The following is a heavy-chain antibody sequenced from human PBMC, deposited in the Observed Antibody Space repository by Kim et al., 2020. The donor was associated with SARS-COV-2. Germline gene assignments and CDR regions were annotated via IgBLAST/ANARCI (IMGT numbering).Heavy chain of an antibody. CDR1: GFTFSSYG. Sequence: GGSLRLSCAASGFTFSSYGMHWVRQAPGKGLEWVAVIWYDGSNKYYADSVKGRFTISRDNSKNTLYLQMNSLRAEDTAVYYCARDSFGEQLLYWGQGTLVTVSS. CDR3: ARDSFGEQLLY. CDR2: IWYDGSNK. V-gene: IGHV3-33*01. J-gene: IGHJ4*02. D-gene: IGHD6-6*01.